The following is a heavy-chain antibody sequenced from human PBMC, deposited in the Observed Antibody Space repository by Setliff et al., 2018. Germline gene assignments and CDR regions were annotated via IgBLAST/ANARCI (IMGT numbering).Heavy chain of an antibody. J-gene: IGHJ4*01. CDR3: ARSDDNFQYPDY. Sequence: PSETLSLTCTVSGGSISSGGYYWSWIRQHPGKGLEWIGYIYYSGNTYYNPSLKSRVTISVDTSKNQFSLKLTSVTAADTAIYYCARSDDNFQYPDYWGQGTLVTVSS. CDR2: IYYSGNT. CDR1: GGSISSGGYY. D-gene: IGHD1-1*01. V-gene: IGHV4-31*03.